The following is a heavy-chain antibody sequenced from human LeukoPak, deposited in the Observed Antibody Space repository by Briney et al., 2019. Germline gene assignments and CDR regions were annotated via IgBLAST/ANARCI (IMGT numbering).Heavy chain of an antibody. CDR3: AKDRGFQDYGDYVGFDY. V-gene: IGHV3-30*18. Sequence: PGGSLRLSCAASGFTFSSYGMHWVRQAPGKGLEWVAVISYDGSNKYYADPVKGRFTISRDNSKNTLYLQMNSLRAEDTAVYYCAKDRGFQDYGDYVGFDYWGQGTLVTVSS. CDR2: ISYDGSNK. D-gene: IGHD4-17*01. J-gene: IGHJ4*02. CDR1: GFTFSSYG.